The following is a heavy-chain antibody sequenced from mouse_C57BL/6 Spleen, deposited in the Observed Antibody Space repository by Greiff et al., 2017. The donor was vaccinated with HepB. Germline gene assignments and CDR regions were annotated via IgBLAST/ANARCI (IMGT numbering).Heavy chain of an antibody. V-gene: IGHV1-62-2*01. D-gene: IGHD1-1*01. CDR3: ARHRMGNYYGSNSWFAY. CDR2: FYPGSGSI. Sequence: VQLQQSGAELVKPGASVKLSCKASGYTFTEYTIHWVKQRSGQGLGWIGWFYPGSGSIKYNEKFKDKATLTADKSSSTVYMELSRVTSEDAAVYFCARHRMGNYYGSNSWFAYWGQGTLVTVSA. CDR1: GYTFTEYT. J-gene: IGHJ3*01.